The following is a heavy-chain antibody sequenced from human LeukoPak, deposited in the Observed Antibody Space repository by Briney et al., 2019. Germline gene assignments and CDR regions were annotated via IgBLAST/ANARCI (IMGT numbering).Heavy chain of an antibody. D-gene: IGHD1-26*01. CDR1: GFTFDDYA. J-gene: IGHJ4*02. Sequence: GGSLRLSCAASGFTFDDYAMHWVRQAPGKGLEWVSGISWNSGSIGYADSVKGRFTISRDNAKNSLYLQMNSLRAEDTAVYYCARDPGDSGSYPVGYFDYWGQGTLVTVSS. CDR2: ISWNSGSI. V-gene: IGHV3-9*01. CDR3: ARDPGDSGSYPVGYFDY.